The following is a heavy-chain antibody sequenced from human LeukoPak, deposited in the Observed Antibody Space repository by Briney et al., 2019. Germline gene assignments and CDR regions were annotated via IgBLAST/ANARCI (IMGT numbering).Heavy chain of an antibody. J-gene: IGHJ4*02. CDR1: GYTFTGYY. Sequence: GASVKVSCKASGYTFTGYYMHWVRQAPGQGLELMGWINPNSGDTNSAQKFQGRVTMTRDTSISTAYMELTRLTSDDTAVYYCARGRGSYNGIDWGQGTLVTVSS. V-gene: IGHV1-2*02. CDR3: ARGRGSYNGID. CDR2: INPNSGDT. D-gene: IGHD1-26*01.